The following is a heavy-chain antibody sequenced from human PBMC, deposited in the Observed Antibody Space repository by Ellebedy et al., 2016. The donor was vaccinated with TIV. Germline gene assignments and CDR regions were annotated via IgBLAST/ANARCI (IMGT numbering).Heavy chain of an antibody. CDR3: ARLHDILTGYYSAGSGWFDP. J-gene: IGHJ5*02. CDR1: GGSMRNFY. CDR2: IYYSGNT. Sequence: MPSETLSLTCTVSGGSMRNFYWSWIRQSPGKGLEWIRSIYYSGNTNYNSALKSRVTISLDTSKNQFSLKLSSVAAADTAVYYCARLHDILTGYYSAGSGWFDPWGQGTLVTVSS. V-gene: IGHV4-59*01. D-gene: IGHD3-9*01.